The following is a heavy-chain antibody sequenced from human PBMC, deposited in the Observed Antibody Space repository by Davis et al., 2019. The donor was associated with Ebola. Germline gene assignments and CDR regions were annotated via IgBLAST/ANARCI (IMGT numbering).Heavy chain of an antibody. J-gene: IGHJ4*02. D-gene: IGHD2/OR15-2a*01. CDR3: ARHFSPGAPGY. CDR2: IYATWST. V-gene: IGHV4-4*08. CDR1: MGSISDYY. Sequence: MPSETLSLTCTVSMGSISDYYWTWIRQAPGKGLEWIAYIYATWSTSYSPSLKSRVTISVDTSKNQFSLKLSSVAAADTAVYYCARHFSPGAPGYWGQGTLVTVSS.